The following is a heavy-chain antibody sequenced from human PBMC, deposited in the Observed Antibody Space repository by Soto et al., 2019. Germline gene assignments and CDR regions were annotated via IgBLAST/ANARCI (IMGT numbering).Heavy chain of an antibody. CDR3: TTFSRGVSEYYYYYGMDV. V-gene: IGHV3-73*01. D-gene: IGHD1-26*01. CDR1: GFTFSGSA. CDR2: IRSKANSYAT. J-gene: IGHJ6*02. Sequence: PVGSLRLSCAASGFTFSGSAMHWVRQASGKGLEWVGRIRSKANSYATAYAASVKGRFTISRDDSKNTAYLQMNSLKTEDTAVCYCTTFSRGVSEYYYYYGMDVWGQGTTVTVSS.